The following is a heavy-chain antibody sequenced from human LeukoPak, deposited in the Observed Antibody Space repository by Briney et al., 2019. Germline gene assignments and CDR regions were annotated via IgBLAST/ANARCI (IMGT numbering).Heavy chain of an antibody. D-gene: IGHD3-3*01. V-gene: IGHV3-74*01. J-gene: IGHJ4*02. CDR3: ARVHPGDYDFWDDPDHHFDY. Sequence: GGSLRLSCAASGFTFSSYWMHWVRQAPGKGLVWVSRINTDGSSTSYADSVKGRFTISRDNAKNTLYLQMNSLRAEDTAVYYCARVHPGDYDFWDDPDHHFDYWGQGTLVTVSS. CDR1: GFTFSSYW. CDR2: INTDGSST.